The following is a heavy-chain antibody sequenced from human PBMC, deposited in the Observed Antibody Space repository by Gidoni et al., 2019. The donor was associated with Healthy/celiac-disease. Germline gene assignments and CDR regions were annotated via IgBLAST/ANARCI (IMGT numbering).Heavy chain of an antibody. J-gene: IGHJ4*02. V-gene: IGHV3-9*01. Sequence: EVQLVESGGGLVQPGRSLRLSCAASGFTFDDYAMHWVRQAPGKGLEWVSGISWNSGSIGYADSVKGRFTISRDNAKNSLYLQMNSLRAEDTALYYCIRETMVRGVISVNWGQGTLVTVSS. CDR3: IRETMVRGVISVN. D-gene: IGHD3-10*01. CDR1: GFTFDDYA. CDR2: ISWNSGSI.